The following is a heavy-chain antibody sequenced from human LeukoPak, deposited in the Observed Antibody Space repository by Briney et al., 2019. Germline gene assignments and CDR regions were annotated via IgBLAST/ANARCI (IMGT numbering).Heavy chain of an antibody. CDR1: GFTFSSYW. V-gene: IGHV3-7*04. CDR2: IKLDGSEN. CDR3: ARYCGGDCYSPHDAFDI. Sequence: GSLRLSCAASGFTFSSYWMTCVRQAPGKGLECVANIKLDGSENFYVVSVKGRFPISRENAKNSLYLQMSSLRAEDTALYYCARYCGGDCYSPHDAFDIWGQGTIVIVTS. D-gene: IGHD2-21*02. J-gene: IGHJ3*02.